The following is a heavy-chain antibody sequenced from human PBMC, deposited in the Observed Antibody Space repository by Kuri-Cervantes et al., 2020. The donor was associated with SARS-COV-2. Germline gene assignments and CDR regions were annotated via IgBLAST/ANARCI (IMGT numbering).Heavy chain of an antibody. CDR2: INAGNGNT. J-gene: IGHJ6*02. D-gene: IGHD2-2*02. CDR3: ARDTYCSSTSCYRGGMDV. V-gene: IGHV1-3*01. CDR1: GYTFTSYA. Sequence: ASVKVSCKASGYTFTSYAMHWVRQAPGQRLEWMGWINAGNGNTKYSQKFQGRATITRDTSASTAYMELSSLRSEDTAVYYCARDTYCSSTSCYRGGMDVWGQGTTVTVSS.